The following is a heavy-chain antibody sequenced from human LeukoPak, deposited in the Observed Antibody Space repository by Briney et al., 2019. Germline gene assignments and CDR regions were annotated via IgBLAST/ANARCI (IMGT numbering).Heavy chain of an antibody. CDR3: ASWEGGYSYGYIGY. J-gene: IGHJ4*02. CDR1: GYTFTGYY. D-gene: IGHD5-18*01. Sequence: GASVKVSCKASGYTFTGYYMHWVRQAPGQGLEWMGWINPNSGSTNYAQKFQGRVTMTRDTSISTAYMKLSRLRSDDTAVYYCASWEGGYSYGYIGYWGQGTLVTVSS. V-gene: IGHV1-2*02. CDR2: INPNSGST.